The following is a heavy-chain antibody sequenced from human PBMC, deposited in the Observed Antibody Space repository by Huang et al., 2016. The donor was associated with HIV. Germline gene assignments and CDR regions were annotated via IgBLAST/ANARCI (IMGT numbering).Heavy chain of an antibody. CDR1: GGTFHNYA. V-gene: IGHV1-69*01. CDR2: ILPIFGTT. CDR3: ARARGSYYTNPFDY. D-gene: IGHD1-26*01. J-gene: IGHJ4*02. Sequence: QVQLVQSGAEVKKPGSSVKVSCKASGGTFHNYAISWWRQAPGQGLEWIGAILPIFGTTNSAQWFQGRVMLTADESTRTAYMELASLGSEDTAIYYCARARGSYYTNPFDYWGQGTLVTVSS.